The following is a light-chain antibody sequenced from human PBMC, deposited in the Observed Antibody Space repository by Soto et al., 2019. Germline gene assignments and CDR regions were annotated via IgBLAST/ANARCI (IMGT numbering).Light chain of an antibody. CDR3: QQYNSYWT. J-gene: IGKJ1*01. CDR2: KAS. V-gene: IGKV1-5*03. CDR1: QSISSW. Sequence: IQLTQSPSSLSASVGDRVTITCRASQSISSWVAWYQQKPGKAPKLLIYKASSLESGVPSRFSGSGSGTEFTLTISSLQPDDFATYYCQQYNSYWTFGQGTKVNI.